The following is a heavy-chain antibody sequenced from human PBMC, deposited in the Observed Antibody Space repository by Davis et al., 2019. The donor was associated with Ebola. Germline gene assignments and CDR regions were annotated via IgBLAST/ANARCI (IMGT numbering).Heavy chain of an antibody. D-gene: IGHD3-10*01. CDR1: GGSFSGYY. V-gene: IGHV4-34*01. CDR3: ARDRDSGALGHWFDP. CDR2: INHSGST. Sequence: MPSETLSLTCAVYGGSFSGYYWSWIRQPPGKGLEWIGEINHSGSTYYNPSLKSRVTISVDRSKNQFSLKLSSVTAADTAVYYCARDRDSGALGHWFDPWGQGTLVTVSS. J-gene: IGHJ5*02.